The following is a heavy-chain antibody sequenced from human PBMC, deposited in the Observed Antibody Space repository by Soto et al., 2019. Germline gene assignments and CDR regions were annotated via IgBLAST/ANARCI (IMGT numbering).Heavy chain of an antibody. D-gene: IGHD2-21*01. CDR1: GGTFSSYA. J-gene: IGHJ6*02. CDR3: ASPSNIVVENYYYGMDV. CDR2: IIPIFGTA. Sequence: QVQLVQSGAEVKKPGSSVKVSCKASGGTFSSYAISWVRQAPGQGLEWMRGIIPIFGTANYAQKFQGRVTITADESTSTAYMELSSLRSEDTAVYYCASPSNIVVENYYYGMDVWGQGTTVTVSS. V-gene: IGHV1-69*01.